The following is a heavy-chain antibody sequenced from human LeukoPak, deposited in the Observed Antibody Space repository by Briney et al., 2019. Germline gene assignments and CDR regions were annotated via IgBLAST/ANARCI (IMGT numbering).Heavy chain of an antibody. CDR1: GFSFSFYA. J-gene: IGHJ4*02. Sequence: GRSLRLSCAASGFSFSFYAMHWVRQAPGKGLEWVAVISHDGSNKYYADSVKGRFTISRDNSKNTLYLQMNSLRPEDTAVYYCAKGPGYDFWSGYYFGYFDYWGQGTLVTVSS. D-gene: IGHD3-3*01. CDR3: AKGPGYDFWSGYYFGYFDY. CDR2: ISHDGSNK. V-gene: IGHV3-30-3*01.